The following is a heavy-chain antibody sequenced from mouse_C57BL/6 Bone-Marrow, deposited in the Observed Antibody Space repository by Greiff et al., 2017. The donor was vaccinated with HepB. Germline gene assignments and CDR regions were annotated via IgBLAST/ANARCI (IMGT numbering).Heavy chain of an antibody. V-gene: IGHV1-4*01. CDR1: GYTFTSYT. CDR2: INPSSGYT. CDR3: AREGDSAFAY. D-gene: IGHD3-3*01. J-gene: IGHJ3*01. Sequence: VKLVESGAELARPGASVKMSCKASGYTFTSYTMHWVKQRPGQGLEWIGYINPSSGYTKYNQKFKDKATLTADKSSSTAYMQLSSLTSEDSAVYYCAREGDSAFAYWGQGTLVTVSA.